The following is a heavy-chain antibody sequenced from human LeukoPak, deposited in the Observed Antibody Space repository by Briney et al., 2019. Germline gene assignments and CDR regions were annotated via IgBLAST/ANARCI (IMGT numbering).Heavy chain of an antibody. J-gene: IGHJ4*02. CDR3: ARGFSY. Sequence: SETLSLTCAVHGESLNDYYWSWIRQSPGKGLEWIGYIYYSGSTYYNPSLKSRVTISIDTSKNQFSLKLTSVTAADTAVYFCARGFSYWGQGTLVTVSS. CDR1: GESLNDYY. V-gene: IGHV4-30-4*08. CDR2: IYYSGST.